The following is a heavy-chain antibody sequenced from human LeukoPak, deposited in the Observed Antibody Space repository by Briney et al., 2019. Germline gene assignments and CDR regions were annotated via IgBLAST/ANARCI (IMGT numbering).Heavy chain of an antibody. CDR2: IYYSGST. J-gene: IGHJ6*03. CDR1: GGSISSYY. V-gene: IGHV4-59*01. Sequence: SETLSLTCTVSGGSISSYYWSWIRQPPGKGLEWIGYIYYSGSTNYNPSLKSRVTISVDTSKNQFSLKLSSVTAADTAVYYCARRATYYDFWSGYPRDGSYYYIDVWGKGTTVTVSS. D-gene: IGHD3-3*01. CDR3: ARRATYYDFWSGYPRDGSYYYIDV.